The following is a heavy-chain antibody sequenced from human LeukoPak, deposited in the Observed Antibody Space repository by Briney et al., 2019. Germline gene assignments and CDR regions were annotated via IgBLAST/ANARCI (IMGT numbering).Heavy chain of an antibody. J-gene: IGHJ4*02. D-gene: IGHD5-18*01. Sequence: SETLSLTCTVSGGSISSGSYYWSWIRQPAGKGLEWIGRIYTSGSTNYNPSLKSRVTISVDTSKNQFSLKLSSVTAADTAVYYCARTSYGFTMFDYWGQGTLVTVSS. CDR1: GGSISSGSYY. CDR3: ARTSYGFTMFDY. V-gene: IGHV4-61*02. CDR2: IYTSGST.